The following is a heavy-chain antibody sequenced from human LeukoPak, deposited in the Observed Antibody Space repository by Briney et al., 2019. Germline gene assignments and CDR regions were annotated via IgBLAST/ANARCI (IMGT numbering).Heavy chain of an antibody. D-gene: IGHD3-22*01. V-gene: IGHV3-74*01. Sequence: GGSLRLSCAAAGFTFSNYWMHWVRQAPGKGLVWVSRIKSDGRTNYADSVKGRFTISRDNAKNTVSLQMNSPRAEDTGVYYCARAPSEIGGYYPEYFRHWGQGTLVTVSS. CDR1: GFTFSNYW. J-gene: IGHJ1*01. CDR3: ARAPSEIGGYYPEYFRH. CDR2: IKSDGRT.